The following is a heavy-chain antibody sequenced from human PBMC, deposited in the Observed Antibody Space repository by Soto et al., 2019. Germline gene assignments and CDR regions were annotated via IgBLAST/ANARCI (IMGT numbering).Heavy chain of an antibody. CDR2: ISAHNGNT. J-gene: IGHJ4*02. CDR1: GYAFTTYG. CDR3: ARGRYGEY. D-gene: IGHD3-10*01. Sequence: QVHLVQSGAEVKKPGASVKVSCQGSGYAFTTYGITWVRQAPGQGLEWMGWISAHNGNTNYAQKTQGRVTVTRDTSTSTAYMELRSLRYDDTAVYYCARGRYGEYWGQGALVTVSS. V-gene: IGHV1-18*01.